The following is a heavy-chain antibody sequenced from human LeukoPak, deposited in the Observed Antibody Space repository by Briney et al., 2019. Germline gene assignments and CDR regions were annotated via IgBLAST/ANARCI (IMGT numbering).Heavy chain of an antibody. Sequence: GASVKVSCKASGYTFTSYGISWVRQAPGQGLEWMGWISAYNGNTNYAQKLQGRVTMTTDTSTSTAYMELRSLRSDDTAVYYCARDRWLRPTSSFDIWGQGTMVTVSS. CDR3: ARDRWLRPTSSFDI. CDR1: GYTFTSYG. J-gene: IGHJ3*02. CDR2: ISAYNGNT. D-gene: IGHD5-12*01. V-gene: IGHV1-18*01.